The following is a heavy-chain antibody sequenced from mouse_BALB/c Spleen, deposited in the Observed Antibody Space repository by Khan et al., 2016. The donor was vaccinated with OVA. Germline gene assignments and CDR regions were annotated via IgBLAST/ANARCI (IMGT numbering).Heavy chain of an antibody. D-gene: IGHD1-1*01. J-gene: IGHJ2*01. CDR3: TRNYRSEFAY. Sequence: VQLKESGPELVRPGASVKISCKASGYSFTGYFMHWVMQSHGKSLVWIGRINPHIGETFYNQKFKDKATLTVDESSNTAYMELRSLASEDSAVYYCTRNYRSEFAYWGQGTIVTVSA. CDR1: GYSFTGYF. CDR2: INPHIGET. V-gene: IGHV1-20*02.